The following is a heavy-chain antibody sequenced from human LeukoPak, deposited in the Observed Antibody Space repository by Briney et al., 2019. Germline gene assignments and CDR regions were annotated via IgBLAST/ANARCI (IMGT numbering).Heavy chain of an antibody. CDR2: ISGSSSYI. J-gene: IGHJ4*02. CDR3: ARVVRVAGHFDY. Sequence: GGSLRLSCAASGFTFSSYSMNWVRQAPGKGLEWVSSISGSSSYIYYADSVKGRFTISRDNAKNSLYLQMNSLRAEDTAVYYCARVVRVAGHFDYWGQGTLATVSS. V-gene: IGHV3-21*01. CDR1: GFTFSSYS. D-gene: IGHD6-19*01.